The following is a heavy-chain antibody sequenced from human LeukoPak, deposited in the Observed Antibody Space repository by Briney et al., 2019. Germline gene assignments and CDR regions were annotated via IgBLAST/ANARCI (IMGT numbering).Heavy chain of an antibody. CDR2: IGASGRTK. CDR3: ALLAVASDFDY. CDR1: GFPFTFYE. V-gene: IGHV3-48*03. Sequence: GGSLRLSCAVSGFPFTFYEMNWVRQAPGKGLEWVSNIGASGRTKYYADSVKGRFSISRDNAKTSLYLQMNSLRVDDTAVYYCALLAVASDFDYWGQGALVTVSS. D-gene: IGHD6-19*01. J-gene: IGHJ4*02.